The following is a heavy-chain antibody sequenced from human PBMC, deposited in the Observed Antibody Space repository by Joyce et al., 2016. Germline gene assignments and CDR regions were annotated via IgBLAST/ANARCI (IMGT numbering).Heavy chain of an antibody. D-gene: IGHD2-15*01. V-gene: IGHV1-69*12. CDR3: ARGGSCSGGTCYSSAYYYYGMDV. CDR2: IIPIVGTA. J-gene: IGHJ6*02. Sequence: QVQLVQSGAEVKKPGSSVKVSCKASGGTFSSYAISWVRQAPGQGLEWMGGIIPIVGTANYAQKFQGRVTITADESTSTAYMELSSLRSEDTAVYYCARGGSCSGGTCYSSAYYYYGMDVWGQGTTVTVSS. CDR1: GGTFSSYA.